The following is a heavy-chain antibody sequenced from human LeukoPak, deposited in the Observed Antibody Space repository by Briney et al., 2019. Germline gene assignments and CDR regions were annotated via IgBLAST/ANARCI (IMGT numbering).Heavy chain of an antibody. J-gene: IGHJ4*01. CDR1: GFTVSRNY. CDR2: LYSGGST. V-gene: IGHV3-53*01. Sequence: PGGSLRLSCAASGFTVSRNYMSWVRQAPGKGLEGVSVLYSGGSTYYADSVKGRCTISRDNSKNTLYLQMSSLRAEETAVYYCARGPVRGVIYWGQRTLVTVSS. CDR3: ARGPVRGVIY. D-gene: IGHD3-10*01.